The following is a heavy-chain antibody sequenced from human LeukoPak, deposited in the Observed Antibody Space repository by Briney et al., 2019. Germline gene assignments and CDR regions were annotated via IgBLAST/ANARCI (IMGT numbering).Heavy chain of an antibody. Sequence: GGSLRLSCAASGFTFSDYSMNWVRQAPGKGLEWVSSISSSSTYIFYADSLKGRFTISRDKAKNSLYLQMDSLRAEDTAVYYCARSNMDTAMITRSIGVWGQGTLVTASS. J-gene: IGHJ4*02. CDR2: ISSSSTYI. CDR1: GFTFSDYS. V-gene: IGHV3-21*01. CDR3: ARSNMDTAMITRSIGV. D-gene: IGHD5-18*01.